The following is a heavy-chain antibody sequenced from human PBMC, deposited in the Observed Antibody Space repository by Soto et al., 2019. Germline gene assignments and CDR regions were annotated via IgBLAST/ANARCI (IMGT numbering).Heavy chain of an antibody. CDR2: IKPANGNT. Sequence: QVQLAQSGAEERKPGASVKISCEATGYTFTAYAMHWVRQAPGQRLEWMGWIKPANGNTKYSQKFQGRLTITIDTSANTMYMELSSLTSEDTAMYYCTRSAISLYGGLIGPFDYWGQGNLVTVSS. V-gene: IGHV1-3*05. CDR1: GYTFTAYA. D-gene: IGHD3-16*02. J-gene: IGHJ4*02. CDR3: TRSAISLYGGLIGPFDY.